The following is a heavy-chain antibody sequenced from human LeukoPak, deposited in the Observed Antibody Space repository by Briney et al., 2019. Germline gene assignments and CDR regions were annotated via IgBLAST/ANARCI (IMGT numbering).Heavy chain of an antibody. CDR3: ARAGGFFSPFGY. CDR2: IYYSGST. CDR1: DGSISSYY. V-gene: IGHV4-59*06. D-gene: IGHD3-16*01. Sequence: RSSETLSLTCSVSDGSISSYYWSWIRQHPGKGLEWIGYIYYSGSTYYNPSLKSRVTISVDTSKNQFSLKLSSVTAADTAVYYCARAGGFFSPFGYWGQGTLVTVSS. J-gene: IGHJ4*02.